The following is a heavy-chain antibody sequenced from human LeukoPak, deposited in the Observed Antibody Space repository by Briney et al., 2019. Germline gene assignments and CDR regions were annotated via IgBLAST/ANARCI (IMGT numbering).Heavy chain of an antibody. CDR2: LYYSGST. CDR3: ARDCSGGSCYGAFDI. Sequence: SETLSLTCTVSVDSVSRSNYFWGWIRQPPGKGLEWIGSLYYSGSTYYNPSLESRVTISVDTSKNQFSLKLNSVTAADTAVYYCARDCSGGSCYGAFDIWGQGTMVTVSS. CDR1: VDSVSRSNYF. V-gene: IGHV4-39*02. J-gene: IGHJ3*02. D-gene: IGHD2-15*01.